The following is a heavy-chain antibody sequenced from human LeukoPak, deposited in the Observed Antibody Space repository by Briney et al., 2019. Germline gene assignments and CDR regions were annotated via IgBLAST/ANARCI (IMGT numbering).Heavy chain of an antibody. CDR3: TRSGSYLLIDY. J-gene: IGHJ4*02. CDR2: IRSKAYGGTT. D-gene: IGHD1-26*01. CDR1: GFTFGDYA. V-gene: IGHV3-49*04. Sequence: PGRSLRLSCTASGFTFGDYAMSRVRQAPGKGLEWVGFIRSKAYGGTTEYAASVKGRFTISRDDSKSIAYLQMNSLKTEDTAVYYCTRSGSYLLIDYWGQGTLVTVSS.